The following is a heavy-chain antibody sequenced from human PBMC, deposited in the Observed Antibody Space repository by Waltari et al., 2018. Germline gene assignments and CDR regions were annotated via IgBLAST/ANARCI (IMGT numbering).Heavy chain of an antibody. J-gene: IGHJ5*02. V-gene: IGHV4-61*02. D-gene: IGHD2-2*01. Sequence: QVQLQASGPGLVKPSQTLSLTCTVPGGSISRGSYYWSWIRQPAGKGLEWIGRINTRGTTHYNPSLQSRVTISVDTSKNQFSLKLSSVTAADTAVYYCARLALPAKTGAFDPWGQGTLVTVSS. CDR2: INTRGTT. CDR1: GGSISRGSYY. CDR3: ARLALPAKTGAFDP.